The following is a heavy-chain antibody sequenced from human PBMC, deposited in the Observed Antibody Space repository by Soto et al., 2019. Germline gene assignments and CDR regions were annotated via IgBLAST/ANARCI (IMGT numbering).Heavy chain of an antibody. J-gene: IGHJ6*03. CDR3: ARGRPQKGGYCSSTSCYSYYYYYMDV. D-gene: IGHD2-2*01. CDR1: GGSFSGYY. CDR2: INHSGST. Sequence: PSETLSLTCAVYGGSFSGYYWSWIRQPPGKGLEWIGEINHSGSTNYNPSLKSRVTISVDTSKNQFSLKLSSVTAADTAVYYCARGRPQKGGYCSSTSCYSYYYYYMDVWGKGITVTVSS. V-gene: IGHV4-34*01.